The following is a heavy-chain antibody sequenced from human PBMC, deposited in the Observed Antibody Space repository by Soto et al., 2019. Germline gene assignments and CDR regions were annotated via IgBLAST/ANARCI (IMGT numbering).Heavy chain of an antibody. D-gene: IGHD5-12*01. CDR1: GFTFTSSA. CDR3: ASGTIGNGYNLAVFDY. J-gene: IGHJ4*02. Sequence: SVKVSCKASGFTFTSSAMQWVRLARGQRLEWIGWIVVGSGNTNYAQKFQERVTITRDMSTSTAYMELSSLRSEDTAMYYCASGTIGNGYNLAVFDYWGQGILVTVSS. CDR2: IVVGSGNT. V-gene: IGHV1-58*02.